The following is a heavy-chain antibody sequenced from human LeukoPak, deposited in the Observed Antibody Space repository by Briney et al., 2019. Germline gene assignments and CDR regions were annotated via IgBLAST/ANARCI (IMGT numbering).Heavy chain of an antibody. V-gene: IGHV3-30*03. CDR2: ISYDGSNK. D-gene: IGHD3-10*01. CDR1: GFTFSSYG. Sequence: PGGSLRLSCAASGFTFSSYGMHWVRQAPGKGLEWVAVISYDGSNKYYADSVKGRFTISRDNSKNTLYLQMNSLRAEDTAVYYCARDRYGSGSNWGQGTLVTVSS. CDR3: ARDRYGSGSN. J-gene: IGHJ4*02.